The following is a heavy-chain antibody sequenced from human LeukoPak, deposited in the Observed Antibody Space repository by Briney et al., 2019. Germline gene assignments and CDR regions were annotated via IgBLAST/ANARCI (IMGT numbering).Heavy chain of an antibody. J-gene: IGHJ4*02. V-gene: IGHV3-23*01. CDR1: GFTLSTNA. D-gene: IGHD2-8*01. CDR3: AKELYGNPSGY. CDR2: ISGSGAST. Sequence: GGSLRLSCLTSGFTLSTNAMSWVRQAPGKGLEWISGISGSGASTYYADSVKGRFTISRDDSRNTLYLQMSSLRAGDTALYYCAKELYGNPSGYWGQGTRVTVSS.